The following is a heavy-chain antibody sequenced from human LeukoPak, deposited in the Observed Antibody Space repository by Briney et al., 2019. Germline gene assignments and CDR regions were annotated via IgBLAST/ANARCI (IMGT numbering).Heavy chain of an antibody. D-gene: IGHD3-22*01. CDR3: ARAADRSLDHGAFDI. CDR1: GYSISSGYY. V-gene: IGHV4-38-2*02. CDR2: IYHSGST. Sequence: SETLSLTCTVSGYSISSGYYWGWIRQPPGKGLEWIGSIYHSGSTYYNPSLKSRVTISVDTSKNQFSLKLSSVTAADTAVYYCARAADRSLDHGAFDIWGQGTMVTVSS. J-gene: IGHJ3*02.